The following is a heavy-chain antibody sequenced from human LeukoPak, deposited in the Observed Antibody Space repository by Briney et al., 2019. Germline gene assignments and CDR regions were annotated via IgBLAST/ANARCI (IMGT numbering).Heavy chain of an antibody. CDR1: GFTFSSYG. V-gene: IGHV3-30*02. J-gene: IGHJ4*02. D-gene: IGHD4-17*01. CDR3: ADDDYGDYGIAY. CDR2: IRYDGSNK. Sequence: GGSLRLSCAASGFTFSSYGMHWVRQAPGKGLEWVAFIRYDGSNKYYADSVKGRFTISRDNSKNTLYLQMNSLRAEDTAVYYCADDDYGDYGIAYWGQGTLVTVSS.